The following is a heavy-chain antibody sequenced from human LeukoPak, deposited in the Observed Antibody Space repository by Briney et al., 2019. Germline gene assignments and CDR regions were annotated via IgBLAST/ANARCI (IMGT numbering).Heavy chain of an antibody. D-gene: IGHD4-23*01. J-gene: IGHJ4*02. Sequence: GGSLRLSCAASGFTFSSYSMNWVRQAPGKGLEWVSGINWNGGSTGYADSVKGRFTISRDNAKNSLYLQMNSLRAEDTALYYCARATTVAAGPNFDYWGQGTLVTVSS. CDR1: GFTFSSYS. CDR3: ARATTVAAGPNFDY. V-gene: IGHV3-20*04. CDR2: INWNGGST.